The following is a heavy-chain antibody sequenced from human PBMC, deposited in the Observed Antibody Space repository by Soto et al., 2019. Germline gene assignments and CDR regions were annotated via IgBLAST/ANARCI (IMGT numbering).Heavy chain of an antibody. CDR3: ARSPGNYYYYYYMDV. V-gene: IGHV1-69*02. J-gene: IGHJ6*03. Sequence: QVQLVQSGAEVKKPGSSVKVSCKASGGTFSSYTISWVRQAPGQGLEWMGRIIPILGIANYAQKFQGRVTITADKSTSTAYMELSSLRSEDTAVYYCARSPGNYYYYYYMDVRGKGTTVTVSS. CDR1: GGTFSSYT. CDR2: IIPILGIA.